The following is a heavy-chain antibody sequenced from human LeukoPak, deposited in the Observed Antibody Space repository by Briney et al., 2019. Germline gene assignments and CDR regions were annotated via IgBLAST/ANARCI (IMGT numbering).Heavy chain of an antibody. CDR1: GYMFTSYY. Sequence: ASVKVSCKASGYMFTSYYMHWVRHAPGEAVEWMGIIHPSGGSTSYAQKLQGRVTMTRDTSTSTVYMELSSLRSEDTAVYYCARATDYIWGSYDYWGQGTLVTVSS. CDR2: IHPSGGST. D-gene: IGHD3-16*01. CDR3: ARATDYIWGSYDY. J-gene: IGHJ4*02. V-gene: IGHV1-46*01.